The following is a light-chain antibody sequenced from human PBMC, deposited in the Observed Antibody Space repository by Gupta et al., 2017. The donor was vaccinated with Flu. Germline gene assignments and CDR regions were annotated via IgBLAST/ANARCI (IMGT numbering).Light chain of an antibody. CDR1: SSDVGGYNY. V-gene: IGLV2-14*01. CDR2: EVT. J-gene: IGLJ1*01. Sequence: QSALTQPASVSGSPGQSITISCTGTSSDVGGYNYVSWYQQHPGKAPKLVIFEVTNRPSGVSNRFSGSKSGNTASLTISGLQAEDEADYYCSSYTSRTTLGVFGTGTQVTVL. CDR3: SSYTSRTTLGV.